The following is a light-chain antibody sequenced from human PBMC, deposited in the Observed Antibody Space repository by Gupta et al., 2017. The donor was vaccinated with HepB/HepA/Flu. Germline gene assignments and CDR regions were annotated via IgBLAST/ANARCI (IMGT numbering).Light chain of an antibody. V-gene: IGKV3-11*01. CDR3: HQRSSSRT. J-gene: IGKJ1*01. CDR1: KYISNY. Sequence: EIVLTQSPATLSLSPGERATRSCRASKYISNYLAWYQQKPGQAPRLLIYDASNRDTGNPARFSGSGCATDFTLTRSRREYEGCAFYYEHQRSSSRTFGQGTKVEIK. CDR2: DAS.